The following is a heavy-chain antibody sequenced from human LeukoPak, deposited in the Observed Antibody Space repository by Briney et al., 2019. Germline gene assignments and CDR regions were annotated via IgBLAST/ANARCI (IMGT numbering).Heavy chain of an antibody. D-gene: IGHD2-2*01. V-gene: IGHV4-39*07. Sequence: PSETLSLTCTVSGGSISSSSYYWGWLRQPPGKGLEWIGSIYYSGSTYYNPSLKSRVTISVDTSKNQFSLKLSSVTAADTAVYYCARVGIIVVVPAAIVGVYFDYWGQGTLVTVSS. CDR2: IYYSGST. CDR1: GGSISSSSYY. CDR3: ARVGIIVVVPAAIVGVYFDY. J-gene: IGHJ4*02.